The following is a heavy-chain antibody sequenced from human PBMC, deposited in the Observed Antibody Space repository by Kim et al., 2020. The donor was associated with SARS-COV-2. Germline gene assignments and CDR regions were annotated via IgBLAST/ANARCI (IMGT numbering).Heavy chain of an antibody. CDR2: CT. V-gene: IGHV4-31*02. J-gene: IGHJ4*02. CDR3: ASYSYGFGY. Sequence: CTYYHPSRKSRVTISVDTSKNQFSRQLSAVTAADTAVYYCASYSYGFGYWGQGTLVTVSS. D-gene: IGHD5-18*01.